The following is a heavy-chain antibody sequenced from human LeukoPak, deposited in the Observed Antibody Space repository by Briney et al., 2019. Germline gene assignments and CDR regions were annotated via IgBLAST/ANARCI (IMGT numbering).Heavy chain of an antibody. J-gene: IGHJ4*02. CDR3: ARGPPGDYDILTGYTAIYFDY. CDR2: MNPNSGNT. D-gene: IGHD3-9*01. CDR1: GYTFTSYD. V-gene: IGHV1-8*03. Sequence: ASVKVSCKASGYTFTSYDINWVRQATGQGLGWMGWMNPNSGNTGYAQKFQGRVTITRNTSISIAYMELSSLRSEDTAVYYCARGPPGDYDILTGYTAIYFDYWGQGTLVTVSS.